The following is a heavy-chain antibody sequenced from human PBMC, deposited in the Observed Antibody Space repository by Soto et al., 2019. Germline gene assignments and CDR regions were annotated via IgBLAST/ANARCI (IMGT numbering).Heavy chain of an antibody. D-gene: IGHD6-19*01. V-gene: IGHV3-48*01. CDR1: GFTFSFYT. Sequence: HPGGSLRLSCAASGFTFSFYTMNWVRQTPGKGLEWLAYISRGGSSIYYADSVKGRFTVSRDNANNSLSLQLNSLRRENTAVYYCVREGGDLRGSGVFDYWGQGTLVTVSS. CDR3: VREGGDLRGSGVFDY. J-gene: IGHJ4*02. CDR2: ISRGGSSI.